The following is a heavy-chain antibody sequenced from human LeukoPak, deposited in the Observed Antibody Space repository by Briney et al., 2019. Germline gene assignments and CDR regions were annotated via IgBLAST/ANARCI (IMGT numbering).Heavy chain of an antibody. CDR1: GLSINPYY. D-gene: IGHD7-27*01. J-gene: IGHJ4*02. CDR3: MKDGPNWGFL. CDR2: TIPASRSM. Sequence: PSETLSLTCTVSGLSINPYYWTWVRQPAGKGLEWIGRTIPASRSMNYNPSLKNRLTMSVDTSKNQLSLEVTSVTAADTPVYYCMKDGPNWGFLWGQGTLVTVSS. V-gene: IGHV4-4*07.